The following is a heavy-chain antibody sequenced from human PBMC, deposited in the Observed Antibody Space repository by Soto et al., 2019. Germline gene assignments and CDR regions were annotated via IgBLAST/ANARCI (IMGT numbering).Heavy chain of an antibody. CDR3: ARSSGYYLIDY. J-gene: IGHJ4*02. CDR1: GYTFTSYA. Sequence: QVQLVQSGAEVKKPGASVKVSGKASGYTFTSYAMHWVRQPPGQRLEWMGWFNAGNGNTKYSQKFQGRVTITRDTSASTAKMELSSLKSEDTAVYYCARSSGYYLIDYWGQGTLVTVSS. CDR2: FNAGNGNT. V-gene: IGHV1-3*01. D-gene: IGHD3-22*01.